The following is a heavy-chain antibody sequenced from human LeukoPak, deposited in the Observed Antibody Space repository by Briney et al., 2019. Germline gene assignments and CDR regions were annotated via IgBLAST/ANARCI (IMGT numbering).Heavy chain of an antibody. D-gene: IGHD4-17*01. CDR3: ARRRGGYGDGDFDY. CDR2: IRGDRST. CDR1: GFTVSSTS. Sequence: GGSLRLSCAASGFTVSSTSIIWVRQAPGKGLECVSYIRGDRSTEYAEYVKGRFTISRDGSKNTVYLQMNSLRVEDTSVYYCARRRGGYGDGDFDYWGQGTLVTVSS. V-gene: IGHV3-66*04. J-gene: IGHJ4*02.